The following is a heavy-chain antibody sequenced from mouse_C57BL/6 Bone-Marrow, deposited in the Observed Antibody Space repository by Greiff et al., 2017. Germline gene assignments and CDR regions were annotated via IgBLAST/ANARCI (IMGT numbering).Heavy chain of an antibody. CDR1: GYTFTGYW. D-gene: IGHD4-1*02. CDR2: ILPGSGST. J-gene: IGHJ3*01. V-gene: IGHV1-9*01. CDR3: ARSNWAAWFAY. Sequence: QVQLKESGAELMKPGASVKLSCKATGYTFTGYWIEWVKQRPGHGLEWIGEILPGSGSTNYNEKFKGKATFTADTSSNTAYMQLSSLTTEDSTVYCGARSNWAAWFAYWGQGTLVTVSA.